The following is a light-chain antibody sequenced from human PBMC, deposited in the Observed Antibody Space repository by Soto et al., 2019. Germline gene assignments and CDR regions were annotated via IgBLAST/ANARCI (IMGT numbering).Light chain of an antibody. J-gene: IGKJ1*01. CDR2: DVS. Sequence: DIQMTQSPSTLSASVGDRVPITCRASQSISSRLAWYQQKPGKAPKPLIYDVSNLESGVPSRFSGSGSGTEFTLTISSLQPDDFATYYCQQYNTFWTFGQGTKVDIK. CDR1: QSISSR. V-gene: IGKV1-5*01. CDR3: QQYNTFWT.